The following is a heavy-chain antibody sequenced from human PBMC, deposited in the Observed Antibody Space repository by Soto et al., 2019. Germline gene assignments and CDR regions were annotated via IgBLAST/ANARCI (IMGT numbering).Heavy chain of an antibody. CDR1: GFTFSSYD. D-gene: IGHD1-20*01. CDR2: ISGSGGSE. Sequence: GGSLRLSCAASGFTFSSYDMSWVRQAPGKGLEWVSAISGSGGSEYSADSVKGWFTIPRDKYKNTRYLQMNSLRAEDTAVYYCLRICATDGMDIWGQGTMVTVSS. V-gene: IGHV3-23*01. CDR3: LRICATDGMDI. J-gene: IGHJ3*02.